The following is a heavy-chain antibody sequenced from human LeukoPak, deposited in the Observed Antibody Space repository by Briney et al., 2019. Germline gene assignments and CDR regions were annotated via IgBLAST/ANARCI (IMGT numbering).Heavy chain of an antibody. CDR3: ARARMGVITYCAY. J-gene: IGHJ4*02. Sequence: PSETLSLTCTFSDGSISGCYWSWIRQPPGKGLEWIGYIYYSGSTNYNPSLKSRVTISLDTSKNQFSLKLRSVTAADTAVYYCARARMGVITYCAYWGQGTLVTVSS. V-gene: IGHV4-59*01. CDR1: DGSISGCY. D-gene: IGHD3-16*02. CDR2: IYYSGST.